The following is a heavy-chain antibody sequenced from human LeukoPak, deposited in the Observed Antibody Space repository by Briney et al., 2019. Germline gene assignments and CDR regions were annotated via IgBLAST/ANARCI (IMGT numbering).Heavy chain of an antibody. CDR3: ASDRCNSTSCYARWYDP. CDR2: IYYSGST. V-gene: IGHV4-59*01. Sequence: SETLSLTCTVSGGSLSSYYWSWIRQPPGKGLEWIGYIYYSGSTNYNPSLKSRVTISVDTSKNQFSLKLSSVTAADTAVYFCASDRCNSTSCYARWYDPWGQGTMVTVSS. D-gene: IGHD2-2*01. J-gene: IGHJ5*02. CDR1: GGSLSSYY.